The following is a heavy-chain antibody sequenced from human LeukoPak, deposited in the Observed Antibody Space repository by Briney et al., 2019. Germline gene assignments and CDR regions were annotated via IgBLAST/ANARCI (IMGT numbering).Heavy chain of an antibody. CDR1: GGSISTYY. CDR2: IYYTGSI. J-gene: IGHJ4*02. Sequence: SETLSLTCAVSGGSISTYYWNWIRRPPGRGLEWIGYIYYTGSISYNPSLKSRVTISLDTSKGQFSLRLTSVTAADTAVYYCASHGSSGHDPLTWGQGTLVTVSS. V-gene: IGHV4-59*08. CDR3: ASHGSSGHDPLT. D-gene: IGHD5-12*01.